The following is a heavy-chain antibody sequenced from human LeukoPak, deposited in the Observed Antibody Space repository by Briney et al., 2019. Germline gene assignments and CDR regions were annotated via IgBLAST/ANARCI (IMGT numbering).Heavy chain of an antibody. CDR1: SYSNSSGYY. J-gene: IGHJ4*02. D-gene: IGHD3-10*01. CDR3: ARTPLTMVGIYYFDY. CDR2: TYHSGST. Sequence: SETLSLTCAVWSYSNSSGYYWGWTRQRPGKGLDWIGNTYHSGSTYYNPSLKSRVTISVDTSKNQFSLKLSSVTAADTAAYYCARTPLTMVGIYYFDYWGQGTLVTVSS. V-gene: IGHV4-38-2*01.